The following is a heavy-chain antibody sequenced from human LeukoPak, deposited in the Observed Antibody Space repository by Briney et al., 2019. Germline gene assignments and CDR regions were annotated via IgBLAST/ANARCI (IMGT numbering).Heavy chain of an antibody. CDR3: ARDRDCSGGSCYSRYYFDY. Sequence: ASVKVSFKASGYTFTIYYMHWVRQAPGQGLEWMGLINPSGGSTSYAQKFQGRVTMTRDTSTSTVYMELSSLRSEDTAVYYCARDRDCSGGSCYSRYYFDYWGQGTLVTVSS. D-gene: IGHD2-15*01. CDR1: GYTFTIYY. J-gene: IGHJ4*02. CDR2: INPSGGST. V-gene: IGHV1-46*01.